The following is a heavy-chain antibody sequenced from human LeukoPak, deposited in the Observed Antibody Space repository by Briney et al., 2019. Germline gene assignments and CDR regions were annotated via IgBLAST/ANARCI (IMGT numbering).Heavy chain of an antibody. CDR3: ARGAGPGRYCSGGSCYSNFDY. Sequence: GTLSLTCAVSGGSISSSNWWSWVRQPPGKGLEWVSYISSSSSTIYYADSVKGRFTISRDNAKNSLYLQMNSLRAEDTAVYYCARGAGPGRYCSGGSCYSNFDYWGQGTLVTVSS. V-gene: IGHV3-48*01. D-gene: IGHD2-15*01. J-gene: IGHJ4*02. CDR1: GGSISSSN. CDR2: ISSSSSTI.